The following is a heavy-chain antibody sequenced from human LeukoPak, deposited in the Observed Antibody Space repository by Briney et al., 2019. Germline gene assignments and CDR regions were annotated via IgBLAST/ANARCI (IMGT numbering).Heavy chain of an antibody. D-gene: IGHD2-2*01. CDR1: GGSIRDHY. Sequence: PSETLSLTCAVSGGSIRDHYWSWLRQPPGEGLEWLAEIHHSGSIKYNPSLQSRVTISMDTSKNQFSLKLNSVTAADTAVYYCALELVVPAALERLNAFDIWGHGTMVTVSS. CDR2: IHHSGSI. V-gene: IGHV4-34*01. J-gene: IGHJ3*02. CDR3: ALELVVPAALERLNAFDI.